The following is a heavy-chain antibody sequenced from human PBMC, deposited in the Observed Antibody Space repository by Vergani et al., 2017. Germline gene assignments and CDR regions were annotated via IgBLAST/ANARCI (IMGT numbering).Heavy chain of an antibody. V-gene: IGHV4-59*01. CDR1: GGSISSYS. D-gene: IGHD1-14*01. Sequence: QVQLQESGPGLVKPSETLSLTCIVSGGSISSYSWSWIRQPPGKGLEWIGYIYYSGSTNYNPSLKSRVTMSVDTSKNQFSLKLTSVTAADTAVYYCARELTEAFDIWCQGTMVTVSS. CDR2: IYYSGST. CDR3: ARELTEAFDI. J-gene: IGHJ3*02.